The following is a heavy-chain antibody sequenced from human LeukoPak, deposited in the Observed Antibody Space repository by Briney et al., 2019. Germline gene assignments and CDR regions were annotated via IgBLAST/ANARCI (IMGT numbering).Heavy chain of an antibody. V-gene: IGHV3-74*01. D-gene: IGHD1-26*01. J-gene: IGHJ3*02. Sequence: QPGGSLRLSCAASGFTFSSYWMHWVRQAPGKGLVWASRISPDGSSAIYADSVKGRFTISRDNSKNTLYLQMIILRTEDMAVYYCVKRGGFEWDAAFDIWGQGTMVTVSS. CDR1: GFTFSSYW. CDR3: VKRGGFEWDAAFDI. CDR2: ISPDGSSA.